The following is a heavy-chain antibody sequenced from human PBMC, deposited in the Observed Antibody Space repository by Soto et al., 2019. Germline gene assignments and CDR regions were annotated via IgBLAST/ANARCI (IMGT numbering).Heavy chain of an antibody. CDR2: IYYSGST. J-gene: IGHJ6*02. V-gene: IGHV4-30-4*01. Sequence: ASETLSLTCTVSGGSISSGDYYWSWIRQPPGKGLEWIGYIYYSGSTYYNPSLKSRVTISVDTSKNQFSLKLSSVTAADTAVYYCAREGSRHYGSGSYYNNYYGMDVWGQGTTVTVSS. CDR3: AREGSRHYGSGSYYNNYYGMDV. D-gene: IGHD3-10*01. CDR1: GGSISSGDYY.